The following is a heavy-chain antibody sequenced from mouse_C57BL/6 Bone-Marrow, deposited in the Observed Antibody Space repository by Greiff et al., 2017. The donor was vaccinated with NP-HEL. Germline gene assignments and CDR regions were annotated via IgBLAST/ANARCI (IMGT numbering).Heavy chain of an antibody. J-gene: IGHJ3*01. Sequence: VQLQQSGAELVKPGASVKLSCKASGYTFTSYWMQWVKQRPGQGLEWIGEIDPSDSYTNYNQKFKGKATLTVDTSSSTAYMQLSSLTSEDSAVYYCARRTGTLAWFAYWGQGTLVTVSA. V-gene: IGHV1-50*01. CDR2: IDPSDSYT. CDR1: GYTFTSYW. D-gene: IGHD4-1*01. CDR3: ARRTGTLAWFAY.